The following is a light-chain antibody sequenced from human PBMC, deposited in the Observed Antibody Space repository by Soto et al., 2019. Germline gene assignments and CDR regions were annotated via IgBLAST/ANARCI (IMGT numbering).Light chain of an antibody. V-gene: IGKV1-39*01. CDR1: QTVSSY. CDR3: QQSITTPS. CDR2: ATS. J-gene: IGKJ5*01. Sequence: DIQLTQSPASLSASAGDRANITCRASQTVSSYLNWYQQKPGTVPKLLIYATSNLQSGVPSRFSGRGFGTDFTLTISRLQPEDFATYCCQQSITTPSFGQGTRLDIK.